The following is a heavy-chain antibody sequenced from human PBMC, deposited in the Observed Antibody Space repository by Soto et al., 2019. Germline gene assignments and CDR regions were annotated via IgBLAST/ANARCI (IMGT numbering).Heavy chain of an antibody. CDR3: AKELNWNYVLEIDY. J-gene: IGHJ4*02. CDR2: ISGSGGST. Sequence: LRLSCAASGFTFSSYAMSWVRQAPGKGLEWVSAISGSGGSTYYADSVKGRFTISRDNSKNTLYLQMNSLRAEDTAVYYCAKELNWNYVLEIDYWGQGTLVTVSS. D-gene: IGHD1-7*01. CDR1: GFTFSSYA. V-gene: IGHV3-23*01.